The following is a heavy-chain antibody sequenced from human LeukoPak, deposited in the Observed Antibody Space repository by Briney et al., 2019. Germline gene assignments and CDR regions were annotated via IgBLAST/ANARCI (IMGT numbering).Heavy chain of an antibody. CDR1: GFTVSSNY. Sequence: GGSLRLSCAASGFTVSSNYMSWVRQAPGKGLEWVSVIYSGGSTYYADSVKGRFTISRHNSKNTLYLQMNSLRAEDTAVYYCVKGGPPTTIFGVLIPTATHFDHWGQGTLVTVSS. CDR2: IYSGGST. CDR3: VKGGPPTTIFGVLIPTATHFDH. J-gene: IGHJ4*02. V-gene: IGHV3-53*04. D-gene: IGHD3-3*01.